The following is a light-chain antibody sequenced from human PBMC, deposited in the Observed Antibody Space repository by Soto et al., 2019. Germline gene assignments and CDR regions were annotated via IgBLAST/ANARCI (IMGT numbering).Light chain of an antibody. Sequence: QPVLTQSPSASASLGASVKLTCTLSSGHSSYVIAWHQQQPERGPRYLMRLNSDGSHNKGDGIPDRFSCSSSGAERYLTISSLQSEDEADYYCQTWGTGIPRVFGGGTKVTVL. CDR3: QTWGTGIPRV. CDR1: SGHSSYV. J-gene: IGLJ3*02. V-gene: IGLV4-69*01. CDR2: LNSDGSH.